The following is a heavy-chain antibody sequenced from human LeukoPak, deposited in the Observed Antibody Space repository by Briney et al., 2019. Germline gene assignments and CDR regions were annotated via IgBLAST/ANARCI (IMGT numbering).Heavy chain of an antibody. D-gene: IGHD3-10*01. V-gene: IGHV1-2*06. Sequence: ASVKVPCKASGYTFTGYYMHWVRQAPGQGLEWMGRINPNSGGTNYAQKFQGRVTMTRDTSISTAYMELSRLRSDDTAVYYCAREHGSGSLYGYWGQGTLVTVSS. CDR3: AREHGSGSLYGY. CDR2: INPNSGGT. CDR1: GYTFTGYY. J-gene: IGHJ4*02.